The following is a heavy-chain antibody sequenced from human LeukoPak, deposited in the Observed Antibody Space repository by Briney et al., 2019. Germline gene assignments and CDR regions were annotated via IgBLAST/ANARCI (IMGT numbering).Heavy chain of an antibody. Sequence: GRSLRLSCAASGFTFSSYGMHWVRQAPGKGLEWVAVIWYDGSNKYYVDSVKGRFTISRDNSKNTLYLQMNSLRAEDTAVYYCARELNVDTAMAFDYWGQGTLVTVSS. CDR2: IWYDGSNK. V-gene: IGHV3-33*01. CDR3: ARELNVDTAMAFDY. CDR1: GFTFSSYG. J-gene: IGHJ4*02. D-gene: IGHD5-18*01.